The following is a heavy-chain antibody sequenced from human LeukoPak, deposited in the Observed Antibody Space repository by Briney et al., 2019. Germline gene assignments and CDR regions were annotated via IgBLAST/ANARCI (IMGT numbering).Heavy chain of an antibody. Sequence: PGRSLRLSCAASGFTFSSYAMHWVRQAPGKGLEWVAVISYDGSNKYYADSVKGRFTISRDNSKNTLYLHMNSLRAEDTAVYYCARDITRGVVVPAATFDYWGQGTLVTVSS. J-gene: IGHJ4*02. CDR1: GFTFSSYA. CDR2: ISYDGSNK. CDR3: ARDITRGVVVPAATFDY. D-gene: IGHD2-2*01. V-gene: IGHV3-30*04.